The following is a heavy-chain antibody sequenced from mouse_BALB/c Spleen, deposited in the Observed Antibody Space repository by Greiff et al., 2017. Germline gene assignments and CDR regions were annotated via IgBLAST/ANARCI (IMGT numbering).Heavy chain of an antibody. CDR2: ISSGGST. CDR1: GFTFSSYA. V-gene: IGHV5-6-5*01. J-gene: IGHJ2*01. D-gene: IGHD2-4*01. CDR3: ARVYYDYDGDY. Sequence: EVKLMESGGGLVKPGGSLKLSCAASGFTFSSYAMSWVRQTPEKRLEWVASISSGGSTYYPDSVKGRFTISRDNARNILYLQMSSLRSEDTAMYYCARVYYDYDGDYWGQGTTLTVSS.